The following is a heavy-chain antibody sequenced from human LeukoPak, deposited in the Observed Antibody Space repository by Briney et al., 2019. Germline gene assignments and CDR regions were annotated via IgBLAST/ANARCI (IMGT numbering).Heavy chain of an antibody. J-gene: IGHJ4*02. D-gene: IGHD1-26*01. CDR2: IKQDGAEK. CDR1: GFRFGDYW. CDR3: ARVGAWDLQRVFEY. V-gene: IGHV3-7*01. Sequence: GGSLRLSCAASGFRFGDYWMTWARHIPGKGLEWVANIKQDGAEKHYAESVEGRFIISRDNAKNPLYLEMDSLKVEDTAVYYCARVGAWDLQRVFEYWGQGTLLTVSS.